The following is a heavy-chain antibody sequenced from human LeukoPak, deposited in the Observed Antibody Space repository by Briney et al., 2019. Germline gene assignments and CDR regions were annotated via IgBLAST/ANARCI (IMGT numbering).Heavy chain of an antibody. D-gene: IGHD3-3*01. CDR2: ISAYNGNT. J-gene: IGHJ6*03. CDR3: ARGVLRFDYYYYYYMDV. Sequence: GASVKVSCKASGYTFTSYGISWVRQAPGQGLEWMGWISAYNGNTNYAQKLQGRVTMTTDTSTSTAYMELRSLRSDDTAVYYCARGVLRFDYYYYYYMDVWGKGTTVTVSS. CDR1: GYTFTSYG. V-gene: IGHV1-18*01.